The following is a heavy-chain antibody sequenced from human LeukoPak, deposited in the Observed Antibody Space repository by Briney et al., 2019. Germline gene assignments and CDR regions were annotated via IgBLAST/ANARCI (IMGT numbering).Heavy chain of an antibody. J-gene: IGHJ3*02. V-gene: IGHV1-2*02. CDR3: ARDGRSSWDDDAFDI. CDR2: INPKSGGT. D-gene: IGHD6-13*01. CDR1: GYIFTASY. Sequence: ASVKVSCKASGYIFTASYMHWVRQVPGQGLEWMGWINPKSGGTNYAQKFQGRVTMTRDTSISTGYMELSRLRSDDTAVYYCARDGRSSWDDDAFDIWGQGTMVTVSS.